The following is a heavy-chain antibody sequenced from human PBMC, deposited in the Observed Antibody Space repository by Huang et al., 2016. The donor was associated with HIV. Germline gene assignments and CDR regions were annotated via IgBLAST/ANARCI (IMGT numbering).Heavy chain of an antibody. CDR2: IRYDGSNK. D-gene: IGHD6-13*01. V-gene: IGHV3-30*02. CDR3: AASRVDY. CDR1: GFTFSSYG. Sequence: QVQLVESGGGVVQPGGSLRLSCAASGFTFSSYGMHWVRKAPGKGLEWVAFIRYDGSNKYYADSVKGRFTISRDNSKNTLYLQMNSLRAEDTAVYYCAASRVDYWGQGTLVTVSS. J-gene: IGHJ4*02.